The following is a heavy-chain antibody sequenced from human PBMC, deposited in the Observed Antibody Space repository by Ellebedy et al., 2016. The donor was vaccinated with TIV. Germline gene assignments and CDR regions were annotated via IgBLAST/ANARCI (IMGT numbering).Heavy chain of an antibody. Sequence: GESLKISCAASGFTFNSYWMTWVRQAPGKGLEWVANINQDGSDKYYVDSLRGRFTISRDNAKNSVFLQLNRLRGEDTAVYYCATDGSYGDYRSPTHAFVMWGQGTLVTVSS. CDR1: GFTFNSYW. CDR2: INQDGSDK. CDR3: ATDGSYGDYRSPTHAFVM. D-gene: IGHD4-17*01. J-gene: IGHJ3*02. V-gene: IGHV3-7*01.